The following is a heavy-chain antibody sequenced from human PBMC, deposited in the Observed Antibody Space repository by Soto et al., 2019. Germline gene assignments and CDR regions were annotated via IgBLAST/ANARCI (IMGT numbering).Heavy chain of an antibody. CDR3: ASDTYGGPKNWFDP. V-gene: IGHV4-39*01. Sequence: SETLSLTCTVSGVSIRSRGYYWGWLRQPPGKGLEWIGSINYSGSTYYNPSLKSRVTISVDTSKNQFSLTLSSVTAADTAVYYCASDTYGGPKNWFDPWGQGTLVTVSS. D-gene: IGHD3-16*01. CDR1: GVSIRSRGYY. CDR2: INYSGST. J-gene: IGHJ5*02.